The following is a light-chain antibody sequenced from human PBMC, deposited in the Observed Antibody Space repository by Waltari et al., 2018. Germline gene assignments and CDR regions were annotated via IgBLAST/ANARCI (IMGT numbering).Light chain of an antibody. Sequence: SSRASQSISSTYLAWYQQKPGQAPSLRIYAASSRATGIPDRFSGSGSGTDFTLTINRLEPEDFAVYYCQQSDTSSVTFGQGTRLEIK. CDR3: QQSDTSSVT. J-gene: IGKJ5*01. CDR1: QSISSTY. V-gene: IGKV3-20*01. CDR2: AAS.